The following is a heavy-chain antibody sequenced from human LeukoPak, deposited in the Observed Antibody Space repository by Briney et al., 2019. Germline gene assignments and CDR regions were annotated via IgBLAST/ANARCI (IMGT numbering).Heavy chain of an antibody. CDR3: ATNLEKYGSRSYNWFAP. V-gene: IGHV3-23*01. Sequence: PGGSLRLSCAASGFTFSSYAMSWVRQSPGKGLEWVSTISGSGGSTYYADSVKGRFTISRDNSKNTLYLQMNSLRAEDTAVYYCATNLEKYGSRSYNWFAPWGLGTLVTVSS. CDR2: ISGSGGST. D-gene: IGHD3-10*01. CDR1: GFTFSSYA. J-gene: IGHJ5*02.